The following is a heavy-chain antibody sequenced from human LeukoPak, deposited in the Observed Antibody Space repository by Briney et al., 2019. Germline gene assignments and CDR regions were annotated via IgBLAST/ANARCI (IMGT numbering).Heavy chain of an antibody. CDR1: AGSSTVYY. Sequence: SETLSLTYAVDAGSSTVYYCSSIRHPPGKWMEWMREINQSGSTNYNPSLKSRVTISVDTSKNQFSLKLRSVTAADTAVYYCARGGIVVVPAAPALSWFDPWGQGTLVTVSS. J-gene: IGHJ5*02. CDR2: INQSGST. V-gene: IGHV4-34*01. CDR3: ARGGIVVVPAAPALSWFDP. D-gene: IGHD2-2*01.